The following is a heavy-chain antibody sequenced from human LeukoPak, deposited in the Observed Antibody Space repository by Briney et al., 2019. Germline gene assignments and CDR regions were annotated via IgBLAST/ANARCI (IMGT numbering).Heavy chain of an antibody. CDR3: ARDAFYYDFWSGYYTLGDYFDY. Sequence: GGSLRLSCAASGFTFSSYAMHWVRQAPGKGLEWVAVISYDGSNKYYADSVKGRFTISRDNSKNTLYLQMNSLRAEDTAVYYCARDAFYYDFWSGYYTLGDYFDYWGQGTLVAVSS. CDR1: GFTFSSYA. D-gene: IGHD3-3*01. CDR2: ISYDGSNK. V-gene: IGHV3-30-3*01. J-gene: IGHJ4*02.